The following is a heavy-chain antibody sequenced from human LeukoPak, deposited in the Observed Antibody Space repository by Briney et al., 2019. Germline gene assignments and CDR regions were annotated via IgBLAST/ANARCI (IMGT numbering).Heavy chain of an antibody. Sequence: GGSLRLSCAASGISFIDFWMHWVRQAPGKGLVWVSRINSDGSSTSYADPVRGRFTISRDNAKNTLFLQMNSLRAEDTAVYYCARSYYYGSGIHAFDIWGQGTMVIVSS. CDR3: ARSYYYGSGIHAFDI. CDR1: GISFIDFW. D-gene: IGHD3-10*01. CDR2: INSDGSST. V-gene: IGHV3-74*01. J-gene: IGHJ3*02.